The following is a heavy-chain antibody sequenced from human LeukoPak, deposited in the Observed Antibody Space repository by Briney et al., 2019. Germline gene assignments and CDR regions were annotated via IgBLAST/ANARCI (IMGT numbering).Heavy chain of an antibody. Sequence: SQTLSLTCTVSGDSISSGDYYWSWIRQPAGKGLEWIGSIYYSGSTYYNPSLKSRVTISVDTSKNQFSLKLNSVTAADTAVYYCARSMDRLLYYYYYMDVWGKGTTVTVSS. J-gene: IGHJ6*03. V-gene: IGHV4-61*02. CDR2: IYYSGST. CDR1: GDSISSGDYY. CDR3: ARSMDRLLYYYYYMDV. D-gene: IGHD5-12*01.